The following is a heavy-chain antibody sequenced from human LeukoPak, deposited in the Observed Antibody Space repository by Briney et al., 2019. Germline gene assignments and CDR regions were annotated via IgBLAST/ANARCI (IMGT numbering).Heavy chain of an antibody. CDR3: ARAGGYYSSGNYLGY. CDR1: GGSISSGGYY. CDR2: IYHSGST. V-gene: IGHV4-30-2*01. D-gene: IGHD3-10*01. Sequence: TSQTLSLTCTVSGGSISSGGYYWSWIRQPPGKGLEWIGYIYHSGSTYYNPSLKSRVTISVDRSKNQFSLKLSSVTAADTAVYYCARAGGYYSSGNYLGYWGQGTLVTVSS. J-gene: IGHJ4*02.